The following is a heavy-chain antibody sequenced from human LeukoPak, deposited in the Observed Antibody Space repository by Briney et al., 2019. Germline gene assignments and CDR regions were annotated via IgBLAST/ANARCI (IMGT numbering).Heavy chain of an antibody. Sequence: ASVKVSCRASGYTFSDYYIYWMRQAPRQGLEWMGWIIPNSGATKFAQKFQGRVTMTRDTYISTASMELSSLRSDDTAVYYCARVYDYIWGTYRYALDHWGQGTLVTVSS. CDR3: ARVYDYIWGTYRYALDH. D-gene: IGHD3-16*02. V-gene: IGHV1-2*02. CDR1: GYTFSDYY. J-gene: IGHJ4*02. CDR2: IIPNSGAT.